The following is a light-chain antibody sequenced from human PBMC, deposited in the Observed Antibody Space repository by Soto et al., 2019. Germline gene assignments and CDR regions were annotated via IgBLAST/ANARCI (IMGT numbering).Light chain of an antibody. CDR1: SSDVGGYNS. CDR2: DVS. CDR3: SSYTSSSTYV. Sequence: QSALTQPASVSGSPGQSITISCTGTSSDVGGYNSVSWYQQHPGKVPKLVIHDVSNRPSGVSNRFSGSKSGNTASLTISGLQAEDEADYYCSSYTSSSTYVFGTGTKLTVL. V-gene: IGLV2-14*01. J-gene: IGLJ1*01.